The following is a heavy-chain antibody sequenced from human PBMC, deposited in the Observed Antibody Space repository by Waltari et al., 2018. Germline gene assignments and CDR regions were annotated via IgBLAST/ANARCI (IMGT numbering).Heavy chain of an antibody. V-gene: IGHV4-39*01. Sequence: QLQLQESGPGLVKPSETLSLTCTVSGGSISSSSYYWGWIRQPPGKGLVWIWIIYYSGCTYDNPSFKSRVTISVDTSKKQFSLKLSSVTAADTAVYYCARSSSSWYPRADAFDIWGQGTMVTVSS. CDR3: ARSSSSWYPRADAFDI. J-gene: IGHJ3*02. CDR2: IYYSGCT. CDR1: GGSISSSSYY. D-gene: IGHD6-13*01.